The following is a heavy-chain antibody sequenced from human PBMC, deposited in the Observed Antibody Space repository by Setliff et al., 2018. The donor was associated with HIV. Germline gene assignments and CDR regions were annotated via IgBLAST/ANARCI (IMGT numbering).Heavy chain of an antibody. Sequence: GSLRLPCAAPAFPLRCYRMNWVRQAPGKGLEWVSSISSSGSYIYYTDSVKGRFTVSRDNTKNSLYLQMNSLRAEDTAVYYCAKVIGRTYYELLTSHGDAFDIWGQGTMVTVSS. V-gene: IGHV3-21*04. CDR2: ISSSGSYI. J-gene: IGHJ3*02. CDR1: AFPLRCYR. D-gene: IGHD3-22*01. CDR3: AKVIGRTYYELLTSHGDAFDI.